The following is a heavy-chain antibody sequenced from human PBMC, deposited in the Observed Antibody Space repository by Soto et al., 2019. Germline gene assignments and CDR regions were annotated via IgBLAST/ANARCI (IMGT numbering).Heavy chain of an antibody. CDR2: ISAYNGNT. Sequence: ASVKVSCKASGYTFTSYGISWVRQAPGQGLEWMGWISAYNGNTNYAQKLQGRVTMTTDTSTSTAYMELRSLRSDDTAVYYCARDEWYSSSWYPNYGMDVWGQGTTVTV. J-gene: IGHJ6*02. CDR1: GYTFTSYG. D-gene: IGHD6-13*01. V-gene: IGHV1-18*01. CDR3: ARDEWYSSSWYPNYGMDV.